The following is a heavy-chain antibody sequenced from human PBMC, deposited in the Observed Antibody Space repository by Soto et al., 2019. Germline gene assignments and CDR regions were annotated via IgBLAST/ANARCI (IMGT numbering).Heavy chain of an antibody. CDR2: ISAYNGNT. V-gene: IGHV1-18*01. D-gene: IGHD3-10*01. J-gene: IGHJ6*02. CDR3: ARDRGAYGMDV. CDR1: GYTFTSYG. Sequence: QVQLVQSGAEVKKPGASVKVSCKASGYTFTSYGISWVRQAPGQGLEWMGWISAYNGNTNYAQELQGRVTMTTDTSTRTAYMELRSLRSDDTDVYYCARDRGAYGMDVWGQGTTVTVSS.